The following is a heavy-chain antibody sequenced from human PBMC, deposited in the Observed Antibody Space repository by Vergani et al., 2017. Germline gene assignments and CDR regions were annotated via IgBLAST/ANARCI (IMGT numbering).Heavy chain of an antibody. D-gene: IGHD3-10*01. J-gene: IGHJ6*02. CDR3: ARAYGSGSYYYYYYYGMDV. V-gene: IGHV3-48*03. CDR2: ISSSGSTI. CDR1: GSTFSSYE. Sequence: EVQLVESGGGLVQPGGSLRLSCAASGSTFSSYEMNWVRQAPGKGLEWVSYISSSGSTIYYADSVKGRFTISRDNAKNSLYLQMNSLRAEDTAVYYCARAYGSGSYYYYYYYGMDVWGQGTTVTVSS.